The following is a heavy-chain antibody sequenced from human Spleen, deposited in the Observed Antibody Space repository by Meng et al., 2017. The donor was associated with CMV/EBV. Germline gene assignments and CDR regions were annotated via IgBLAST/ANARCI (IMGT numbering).Heavy chain of an antibody. D-gene: IGHD3-9*01. CDR3: ARRGDDIFYGMDV. V-gene: IGHV1-69*04. CDR2: IIPALAIA. Sequence: SVKVSCKASGYTFSEYGISWVRQAPGQGLEWMGRIIPALAIANYAQKFQGRVTFTADKSTSTVYMELRSLRSDDTAVYYCARRGDDIFYGMDVWGQGTTVTVSS. J-gene: IGHJ6*02. CDR1: GYTFSEYG.